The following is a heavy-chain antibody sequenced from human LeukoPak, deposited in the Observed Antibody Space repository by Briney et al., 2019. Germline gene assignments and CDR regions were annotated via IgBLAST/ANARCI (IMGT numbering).Heavy chain of an antibody. CDR2: IYNIGST. CDR1: GVSISSYY. Sequence: PSETLSLTCTVSGVSISSYYWSWIRQPPGKRLEWIGYIYNIGSTNYNPSLKSRVTISMDTSRNQFSLSLNSVTAADTAIYYCARFQNGPNTPFDYWGQGTLVTVSS. D-gene: IGHD2-15*01. V-gene: IGHV4-59*08. CDR3: ARFQNGPNTPFDY. J-gene: IGHJ4*02.